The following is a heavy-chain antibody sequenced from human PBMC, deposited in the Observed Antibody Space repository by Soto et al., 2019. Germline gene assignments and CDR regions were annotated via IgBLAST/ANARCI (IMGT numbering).Heavy chain of an antibody. Sequence: DVQLVESGGGFVQPGGSLRLSCAASGFTVSSKYMTWVRQAPGKGLDWVSIIYSGGSTYYGDSVKGRFTISRHNSKNTLYLQMSSLRAEDTAVYCCARGGSGWKGALDIWGQGTMVTVSS. CDR1: GFTVSSKY. V-gene: IGHV3-53*04. J-gene: IGHJ3*02. CDR3: ARGGSGWKGALDI. CDR2: IYSGGST. D-gene: IGHD6-19*01.